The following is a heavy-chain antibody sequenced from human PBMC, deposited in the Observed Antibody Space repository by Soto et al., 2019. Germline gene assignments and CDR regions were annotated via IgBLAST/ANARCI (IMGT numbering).Heavy chain of an antibody. Sequence: SLRLSCAASGFTFSSYEMNWVRQAPGKGLEWISYIRNSGSTIYYADSVKGRFTISRDDAKNSLYLQMNILRAEDTAVYYCARSGYNVVFDYWGQGTLVTVSS. CDR2: IRNSGSTI. D-gene: IGHD5-12*01. CDR1: GFTFSSYE. CDR3: ARSGYNVVFDY. J-gene: IGHJ4*02. V-gene: IGHV3-48*03.